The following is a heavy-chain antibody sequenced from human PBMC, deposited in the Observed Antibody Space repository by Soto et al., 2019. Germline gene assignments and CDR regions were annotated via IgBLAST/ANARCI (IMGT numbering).Heavy chain of an antibody. CDR3: ASYQHWKRNYYYGMDV. V-gene: IGHV1-18*01. D-gene: IGHD1-1*01. J-gene: IGHJ6*02. CDR1: GYTFTSYG. Sequence: QVQLVQSGAEVKKPGASVKVSCQASGYTFTSYGISWVRQAPGQGLEWMGWISAYNGNTNYAQKLQGRVTMTTDTSTSTAYMELRSLRSDDTAVYYCASYQHWKRNYYYGMDVWGQGTTVTVSS. CDR2: ISAYNGNT.